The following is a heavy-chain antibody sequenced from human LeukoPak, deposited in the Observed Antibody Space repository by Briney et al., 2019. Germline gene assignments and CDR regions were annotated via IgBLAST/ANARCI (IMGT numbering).Heavy chain of an antibody. J-gene: IGHJ3*02. Sequence: GGSLRLSCAASEFNLRSYAMTWVRQAPGKGLEWVSHISGSSSSTYYADSVKGRFTISRDNSENTVSLQMNSLRAEDTAVYYCAKALPGVFSGMMGAFDIWGQGTMVTVSS. CDR3: AKALPGVFSGMMGAFDI. CDR2: ISGSSSST. D-gene: IGHD1-14*01. CDR1: EFNLRSYA. V-gene: IGHV3-23*01.